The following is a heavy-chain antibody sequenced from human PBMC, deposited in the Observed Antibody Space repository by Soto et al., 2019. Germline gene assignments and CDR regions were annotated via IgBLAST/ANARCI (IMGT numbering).Heavy chain of an antibody. CDR1: GFSISDYW. V-gene: IGHV3-7*01. D-gene: IGHD2-2*01. Sequence: RRLSCAASGFSISDYWMSWVRQAPGKGLEWVANIKRDGSEKYYVDSVKGRFTISRDNAKNSLYLQMNSLRADDTAVYYCARDRDLAVPAAVIYFDSWGQGTLVTVSS. CDR2: IKRDGSEK. J-gene: IGHJ4*02. CDR3: ARDRDLAVPAAVIYFDS.